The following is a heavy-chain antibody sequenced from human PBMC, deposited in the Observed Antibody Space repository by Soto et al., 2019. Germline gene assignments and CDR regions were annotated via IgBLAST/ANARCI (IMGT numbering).Heavy chain of an antibody. V-gene: IGHV3-53*01. CDR2: IYNDGKT. CDR1: GLPVSTNY. J-gene: IGHJ6*02. Sequence: VSLRLSCAASGLPVSTNYMSWVRQAPGKGLEWVSVIYNDGKTYYADSVKGRFTISRDASKNTLHLQMDSLRDEDTAVYYCVRPLPSGQNYGMDVWGQGTTVTVSS. D-gene: IGHD3-10*01. CDR3: VRPLPSGQNYGMDV.